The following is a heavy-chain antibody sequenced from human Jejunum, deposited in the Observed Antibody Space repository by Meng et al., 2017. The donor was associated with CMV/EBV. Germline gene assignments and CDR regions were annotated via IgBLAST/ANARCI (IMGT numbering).Heavy chain of an antibody. CDR3: ARGDHCGTTSCYPHWFDP. CDR1: YISSYY. J-gene: IGHJ5*02. V-gene: IGHV4-59*01. Sequence: YISSYYWSWIRQPPGKGLEWIGYIFYSGTTNYNPSLKSRVTISVDTSKNQFSLNLTSVTAADTAVYYCARGDHCGTTSCYPHWFDPWGQGTLVTVSS. CDR2: IFYSGTT. D-gene: IGHD2-2*01.